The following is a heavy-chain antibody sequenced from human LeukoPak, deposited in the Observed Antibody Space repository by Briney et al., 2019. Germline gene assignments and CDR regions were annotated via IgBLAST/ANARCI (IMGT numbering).Heavy chain of an antibody. Sequence: SETLSLTCAVYGGSFSGYYWSWIRQPPGKGLEWIGEINHSGSTNYNPSLKSRVTISVDTSKNQFSLKLSSVTAADTAVYYCARVRGSGWTDDYWGQGTLVTVSS. J-gene: IGHJ4*02. CDR3: ARVRGSGWTDDY. CDR1: GGSFSGYY. V-gene: IGHV4-34*01. CDR2: INHSGST. D-gene: IGHD6-19*01.